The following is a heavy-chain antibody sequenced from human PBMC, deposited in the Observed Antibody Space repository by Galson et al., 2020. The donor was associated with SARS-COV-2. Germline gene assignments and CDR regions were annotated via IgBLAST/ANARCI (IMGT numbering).Heavy chain of an antibody. D-gene: IGHD6-13*01. CDR1: GGSISSGGYY. V-gene: IGHV4-31*03. CDR3: ASVSSSWTAEYFQH. CDR2: IYYSGST. J-gene: IGHJ1*01. Sequence: ETSETLSLTCTVSGGSISSGGYYWSWIRQHPGKGLEWIGYIYYSGSTYYNPSLKSRVTISVDTSKNQFSLKLSSVTAADTAVYYCASVSSSWTAEYFQHWGQGTLV.